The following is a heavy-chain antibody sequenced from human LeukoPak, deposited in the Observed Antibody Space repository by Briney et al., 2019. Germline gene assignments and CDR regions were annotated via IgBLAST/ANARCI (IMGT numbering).Heavy chain of an antibody. V-gene: IGHV3-53*04. CDR1: GFTVSNNY. J-gene: IGHJ6*02. CDR2: IYRGGSI. D-gene: IGHD3-10*01. Sequence: SGGSLRLSCAASGFTVSNNYMSWARQAPGKGREGVSVIYRGGSIYYAASVKGRFTISRHNSKNTLYLQMNSLRVEDTAVYYCARGGTILRGANPYYYYGLDVWGQGTTVTVSS. CDR3: ARGGTILRGANPYYYYGLDV.